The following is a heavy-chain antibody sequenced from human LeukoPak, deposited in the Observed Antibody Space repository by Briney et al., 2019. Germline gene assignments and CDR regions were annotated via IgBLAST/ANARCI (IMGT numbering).Heavy chain of an antibody. Sequence: GGSLRLSCGASGFTFSSYWMHRVRQAPGKGLVWVSRINNDGSSASYADSVKGRFTISRDNSKNTLYLQMNSLRAEDTAVYYCAKSSGITMIVVVITFDAFDIWGQGTMVTVSS. V-gene: IGHV3-74*01. CDR3: AKSSGITMIVVVITFDAFDI. J-gene: IGHJ3*02. CDR2: INNDGSSA. CDR1: GFTFSSYW. D-gene: IGHD3-22*01.